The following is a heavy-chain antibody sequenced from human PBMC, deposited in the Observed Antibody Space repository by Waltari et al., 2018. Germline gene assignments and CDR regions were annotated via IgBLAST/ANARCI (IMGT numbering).Heavy chain of an antibody. CDR1: GFIFSTNA. CDR3: AKDLYWWTAADY. CDR2: IGSGGET. Sequence: EVQRLESGGGLIQPGGYLRLSCAASGFIFSTNAMSWVRQSPGKGLEWVSGIGSGGETHYTDSVKGRFTISRDNSKSSLYLQMNSLRAEDTAVYYCAKDLYWWTAADYWGQGILVTVSS. V-gene: IGHV3-23*01. D-gene: IGHD6-13*01. J-gene: IGHJ4*02.